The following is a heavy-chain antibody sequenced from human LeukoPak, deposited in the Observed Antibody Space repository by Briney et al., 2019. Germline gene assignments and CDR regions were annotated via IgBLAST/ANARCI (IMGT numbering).Heavy chain of an antibody. CDR3: ARGSSDAFDL. CDR2: IYTSGST. Sequence: SETLSLTCTVSGGSISSYDWHWIRQPAGKGLEWIGGIYTSGSTNSNPSLKSRVTMSVDTSKNQFSLKLIAVTAADTAVYYCARGSSDAFDLWGQGTMVTVSS. CDR1: GGSISSYD. J-gene: IGHJ3*01. V-gene: IGHV4-4*07.